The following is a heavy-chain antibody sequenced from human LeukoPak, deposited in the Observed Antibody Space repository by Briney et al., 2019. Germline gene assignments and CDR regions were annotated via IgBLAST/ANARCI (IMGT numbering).Heavy chain of an antibody. CDR2: IIPIFGIA. V-gene: IGHV1-69*10. CDR1: GGTFSSYA. Sequence: SVKVSCKASGGTFSSYAISWVRQAPGQGLEWMGGIIPIFGIANYAQKFQGRVTITADKSTSTAYMELSSLRSEDTAVYYCARDSWCSGGSCYYFDYWGQGTLVTVSS. D-gene: IGHD2-15*01. J-gene: IGHJ4*02. CDR3: ARDSWCSGGSCYYFDY.